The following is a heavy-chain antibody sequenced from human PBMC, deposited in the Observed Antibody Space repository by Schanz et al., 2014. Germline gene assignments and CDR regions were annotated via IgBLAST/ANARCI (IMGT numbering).Heavy chain of an antibody. CDR2: IGNGVVTI. CDR1: GFPFSDYF. D-gene: IGHD1-26*01. CDR3: ARNRGSGGQNWYFDL. Sequence: QVQLVDSGGGLVKPGGSLRLSCTASGFPFSDYFMAWIRQPPGRGLEWVSYIGNGVVTIYYADSVKGRFTISRDNAKNSLFLQMNSLRAEDTAVYYCARNRGSGGQNWYFDLWGRGTLXTGSA. V-gene: IGHV3-11*04. J-gene: IGHJ2*01.